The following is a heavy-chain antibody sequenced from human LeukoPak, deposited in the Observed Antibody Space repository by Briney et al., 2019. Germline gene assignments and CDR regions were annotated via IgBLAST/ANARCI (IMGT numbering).Heavy chain of an antibody. CDR2: INGNSGGT. D-gene: IGHD3-10*01. Sequence: GASVKVSCKAFGYTFSAYYMHWVRQAPGQGLEWVGRINGNSGGTNYAQKFQGRVTMTRDTSISTAYMELRRLRSDDTAAYYCARDVYGSNWFDPWGQGTLVTVSS. CDR1: GYTFSAYY. CDR3: ARDVYGSNWFDP. J-gene: IGHJ5*02. V-gene: IGHV1-2*06.